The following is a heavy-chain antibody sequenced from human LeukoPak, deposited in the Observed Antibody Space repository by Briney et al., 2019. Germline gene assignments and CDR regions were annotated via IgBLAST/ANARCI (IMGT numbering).Heavy chain of an antibody. CDR2: ISSSSSYI. Sequence: GGSLRLSCAASGFTFSSYSMNWVRQAPGKGLEWVPSISSSSSYIYYADSVKGRFTISRDNAKNSLYLQMNSLRAEDTAVYYCARIDSYYYDSSGYSHSDYWGQGTLVTVSS. D-gene: IGHD3-22*01. J-gene: IGHJ4*02. CDR3: ARIDSYYYDSSGYSHSDY. CDR1: GFTFSSYS. V-gene: IGHV3-21*01.